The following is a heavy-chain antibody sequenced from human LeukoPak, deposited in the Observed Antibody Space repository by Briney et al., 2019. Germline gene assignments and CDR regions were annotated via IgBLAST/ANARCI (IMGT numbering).Heavy chain of an antibody. CDR2: IIPIFGTA. D-gene: IGHD5-24*01. V-gene: IGHV1-69*06. CDR1: GGTFSSYA. CDR3: ARFNYRDYYYYYMDV. J-gene: IGHJ6*03. Sequence: GASVKVSCKASGGTFSSYAISWVRQAPGQGLEWMGGIIPIFGTANYAQKFQGRVTITADKSTSTAYMELSSLRSEDTAVYYCARFNYRDYYYYYMDVWGKGTTVTVSS.